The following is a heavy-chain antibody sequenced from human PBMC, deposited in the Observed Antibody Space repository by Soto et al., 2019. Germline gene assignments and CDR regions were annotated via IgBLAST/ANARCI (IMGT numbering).Heavy chain of an antibody. D-gene: IGHD5-12*01. V-gene: IGHV3-33*01. CDR2: IWYDGSNT. CDR1: GFTVNTFG. CDR3: ARDEAPSERGFSGFDH. J-gene: IGHJ5*02. Sequence: QVQLEESGGGAVQPGTSLRLSCAASGFTVNTFGMHWVRQAPGKGLEWVAVIWYDGSNTYYAESVKGRFNISRDKSKNTLYLQMSSVRAEDTAVYYCARDEAPSERGFSGFDHWGQGTLVTVSS.